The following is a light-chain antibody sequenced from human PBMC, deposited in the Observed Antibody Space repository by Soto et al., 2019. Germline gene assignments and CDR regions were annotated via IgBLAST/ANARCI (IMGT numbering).Light chain of an antibody. CDR1: HSVSSSY. J-gene: IGKJ1*01. CDR2: AAS. CDR3: QQSYSMPSWT. Sequence: PQSPGTLSLSPGERATLSCRAIHSVSSSYLAWYQQNPGKAPKLLIYAASSLESGVPSRFCGSGSGTHFSLTTISLQPADFATYYCQQSYSMPSWTFGQGTKVDIK. V-gene: IGKV1-39*01.